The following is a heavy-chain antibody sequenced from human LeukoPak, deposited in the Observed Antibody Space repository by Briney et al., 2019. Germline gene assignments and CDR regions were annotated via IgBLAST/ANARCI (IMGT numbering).Heavy chain of an antibody. CDR1: GGTFSTYA. Sequence: ASVKVSCKASGGTFSTYAISWVRQAPGQGLEWMGGIIPTFGTAKYAQKFQGRVTITADESTSTAYMELSSLRSEDTAVYYCARPRYGSGSYYNSGGFDPWGQGTLVTVSS. J-gene: IGHJ5*02. CDR3: ARPRYGSGSYYNSGGFDP. V-gene: IGHV1-69*13. CDR2: IIPTFGTA. D-gene: IGHD3-10*01.